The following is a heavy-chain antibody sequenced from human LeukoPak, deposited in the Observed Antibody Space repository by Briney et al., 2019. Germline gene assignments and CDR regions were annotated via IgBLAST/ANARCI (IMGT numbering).Heavy chain of an antibody. CDR1: GGSISSYY. V-gene: IGHV4-59*08. J-gene: IGHJ4*02. CDR3: ASVDIAMVVDY. CDR2: IYYSGST. Sequence: SETLSLTCTVSGGSISSYYWSWIRQPPGKGLEWIGYIYYSGSTNYNPSLKSRVTISVDTSKNQFSLKLSSVTAADTAVYYCASVDIAMVVDYWGQGTLVTVSS. D-gene: IGHD5-18*01.